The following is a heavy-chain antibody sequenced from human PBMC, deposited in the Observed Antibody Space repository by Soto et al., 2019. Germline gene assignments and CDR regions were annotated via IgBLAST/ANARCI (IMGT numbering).Heavy chain of an antibody. CDR1: GFTFSSYA. CDR2: ISGSGGST. D-gene: IGHD2-15*01. CDR3: AKGLGLPVVAAWGYYYYGMDV. Sequence: EVQLLESGGGLVQPGGSLRLSCAASGFTFSSYAMSWVRQAPGKGLEWVSAISGSGGSTYYADSVKGRFTISRDNSKNPLYLQMTSLRAEDTAVYYCAKGLGLPVVAAWGYYYYGMDVWGQGTTVTVSS. J-gene: IGHJ6*02. V-gene: IGHV3-23*01.